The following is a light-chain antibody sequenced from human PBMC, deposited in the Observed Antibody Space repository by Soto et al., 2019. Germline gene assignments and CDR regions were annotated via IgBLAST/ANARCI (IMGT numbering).Light chain of an antibody. J-gene: IGKJ1*01. CDR2: GAS. CDR1: QSVSSSY. V-gene: IGKV3-20*01. Sequence: EIVLTQFPGTLSLSPGERATLSCRASQSVSSSYLAWYQQKPGLAPRLLIYGASSRATGIPDRFSGSGSGTDFTLTISRLEPADFAVYYCQQYGSSPQTFGQGTKVDIK. CDR3: QQYGSSPQT.